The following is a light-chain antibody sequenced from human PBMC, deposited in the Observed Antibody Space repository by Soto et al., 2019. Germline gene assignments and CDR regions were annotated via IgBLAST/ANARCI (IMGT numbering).Light chain of an antibody. CDR1: SSNSGKNI. CDR3: AAWDDSLKGEV. CDR2: SNS. V-gene: IGLV1-44*01. J-gene: IGLJ2*01. Sequence: QAVVTQPPSASGTPGQRVTISCSGSSSNSGKNIVNWYQQLPGTAPKLLIDSNSRRPSGVPDRFSGSKSGTSASLAISGLQSEDEADYYCAAWDDSLKGEVFGGGTQLTVL.